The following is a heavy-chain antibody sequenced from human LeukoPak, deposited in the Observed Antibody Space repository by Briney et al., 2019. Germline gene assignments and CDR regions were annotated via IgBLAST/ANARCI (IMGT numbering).Heavy chain of an antibody. J-gene: IGHJ4*02. CDR2: INHSGST. D-gene: IGHD3-22*01. V-gene: IGHV4-34*01. CDR3: AGTYYYDSSGYLGY. Sequence: ASETLSLTCAAYGGSFSGYYWSWIRQPPGKGLEWIGEINHSGSTKYNPSLKSRVTISVDTSKNQFSLKLSSVTAADTAVYYCAGTYYYDSSGYLGYWGQGTLVTVSS. CDR1: GGSFSGYY.